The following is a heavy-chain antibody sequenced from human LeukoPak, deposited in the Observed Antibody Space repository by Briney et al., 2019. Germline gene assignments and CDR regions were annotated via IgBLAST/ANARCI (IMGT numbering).Heavy chain of an antibody. V-gene: IGHV4-59*01. Sequence: KPSETLSLTCTVSGGSISSYYWSWIRQPPGKGLEWIGYIYYSGSTNYNPSLKSRVTISVDTSKNQFSLKLSSVTAADTAVYYCARGSMVRGLADYWGQGTLVTVSS. J-gene: IGHJ4*02. CDR3: ARGSMVRGLADY. CDR2: IYYSGST. CDR1: GGSISSYY. D-gene: IGHD3-10*01.